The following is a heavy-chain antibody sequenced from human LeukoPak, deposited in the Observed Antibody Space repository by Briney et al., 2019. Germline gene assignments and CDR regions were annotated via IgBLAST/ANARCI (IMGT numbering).Heavy chain of an antibody. CDR1: GSTFSSYW. D-gene: IGHD1-26*01. J-gene: IGHJ3*02. V-gene: IGHV3-74*01. Sequence: GGSLRLSCAASGSTFSSYWMHWVRQAPGKGLVWVSRINTDGSSTNYADSVKGRFTISRDNAKNTLYLQMNSLRAEDTAVYYCARGLGSSRAFDIWGQGAMVTVSS. CDR3: ARGLGSSRAFDI. CDR2: INTDGSST.